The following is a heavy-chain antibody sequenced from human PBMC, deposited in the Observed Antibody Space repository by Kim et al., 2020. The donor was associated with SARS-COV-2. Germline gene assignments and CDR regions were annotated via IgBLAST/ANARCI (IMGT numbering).Heavy chain of an antibody. Sequence: SETLSLTCAVYGGSFSGYYWSWIRQPPGKGLEWIGEINNSGSTNYNPSLKSRVTISVDTSKNQFSLKLSAVTAADTAVYYCARGVRFGDFLWYGHNWFDS. CDR2: INNSGST. CDR1: GGSFSGYY. D-gene: IGHD2-21*01. V-gene: IGHV4-34*01. J-gene: IGHJ5*01. CDR3: ARGVRFGDFLWYGHNWFDS.